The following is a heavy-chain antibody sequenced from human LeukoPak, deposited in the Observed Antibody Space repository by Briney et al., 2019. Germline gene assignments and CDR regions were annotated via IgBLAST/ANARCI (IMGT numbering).Heavy chain of an antibody. CDR1: GFTFSSFG. J-gene: IGHJ6*02. CDR3: AKTTRTMGMDV. Sequence: PGGSLRLSCAASGFTFSSFGMHWVRQAPGKGLEWVAVISYDGSIKYYADSVKGRFTISRDNSKNTLYLQMNSLRAEDTAVYYCAKTTRTMGMDVWGQGTTVTVSS. D-gene: IGHD3-3*01. V-gene: IGHV3-30*18. CDR2: ISYDGSIK.